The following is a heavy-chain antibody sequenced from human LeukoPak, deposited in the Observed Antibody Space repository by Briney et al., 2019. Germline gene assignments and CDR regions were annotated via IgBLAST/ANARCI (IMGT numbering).Heavy chain of an antibody. J-gene: IGHJ4*02. D-gene: IGHD3-22*01. Sequence: GASVKVSCKASGYTFTSYYMHWVRQAPGQGLEWMGIINPSGGSTSYAQKFQGRVTMTRDTSTSTVYMELSSLRSEDTAVYDCARGPYYYDSSGYFLYYFDYWGQGTLVTVSS. CDR3: ARGPYYYDSSGYFLYYFDY. CDR2: INPSGGST. CDR1: GYTFTSYY. V-gene: IGHV1-46*01.